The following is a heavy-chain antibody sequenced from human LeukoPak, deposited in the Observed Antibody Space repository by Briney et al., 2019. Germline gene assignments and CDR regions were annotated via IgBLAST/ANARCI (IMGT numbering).Heavy chain of an antibody. CDR3: ARVGSYCSGGSCYNDYYGMDV. CDR2: ISAYNGNT. V-gene: IGHV1-18*01. D-gene: IGHD2-15*01. J-gene: IGHJ6*02. CDR1: GYTFTSYG. Sequence: ASVKVSCKASGYTFTSYGISWVRQAPGQGLEWMGWISAYNGNTNYAQKLQGRVTMTTDTSTSTAYMELRSLRSDDTAVYYCARVGSYCSGGSCYNDYYGMDVWGQGTTVTVSS.